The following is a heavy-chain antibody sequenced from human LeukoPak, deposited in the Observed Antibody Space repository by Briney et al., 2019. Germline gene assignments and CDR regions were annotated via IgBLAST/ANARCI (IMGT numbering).Heavy chain of an antibody. Sequence: PGRSLRLSCAASGFTFSSYAMHWVRQAPGKGLEWVAFISYGGSNDYYADSVKGRFTISRDNSKNTLYLQMNSLRAEDTAVYYCGSGNYLVYWGQGTLVTVSS. J-gene: IGHJ4*02. D-gene: IGHD1-26*01. CDR1: GFTFSSYA. V-gene: IGHV3-30*04. CDR3: GSGNYLVY. CDR2: ISYGGSND.